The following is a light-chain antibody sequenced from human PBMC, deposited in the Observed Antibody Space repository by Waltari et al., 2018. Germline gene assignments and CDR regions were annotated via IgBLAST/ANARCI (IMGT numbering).Light chain of an antibody. CDR1: QSVLSSSNNKNY. V-gene: IGKV4-1*01. CDR3: QQYYSSPYT. Sequence: DIVMTQSPDSLAVSLGERATINCRSGQSVLSSSNNKNYLAWYQRKLGQPPKLLIYWASTRESGVPDRFNGSGSGTDFTLTISSLQTEDVALYYCQQYYSSPYTFGQGTKLEI. CDR2: WAS. J-gene: IGKJ2*01.